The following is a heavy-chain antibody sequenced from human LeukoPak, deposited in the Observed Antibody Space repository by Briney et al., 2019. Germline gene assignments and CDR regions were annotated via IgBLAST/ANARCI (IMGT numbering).Heavy chain of an antibody. CDR1: GFTFSSSA. CDR3: VRSIDA. J-gene: IGHJ5*02. CDR2: VSDSDENT. D-gene: IGHD3-3*01. V-gene: IGHV3-23*01. Sequence: GGSLRLSRAAPGFTFSSSAMSGVRQAPGKGLEWVSSVSDSDENTYYADSVKGRFTISRDNAKNSVSLQLNSLRAEDTVVYFCVRSIDAWGQGTLVTVS.